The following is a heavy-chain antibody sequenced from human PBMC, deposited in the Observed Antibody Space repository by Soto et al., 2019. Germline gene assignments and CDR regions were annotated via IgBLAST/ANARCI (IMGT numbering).Heavy chain of an antibody. CDR1: GFTFDDYA. CDR3: ARETYRGFYFDY. D-gene: IGHD4-4*01. J-gene: IGHJ4*02. V-gene: IGHV3-74*01. Sequence: GGSLRLSCAASGFTFDDYAMHWVRQAPGKGLVWVSRINSDGSRTSYADSVTGRFTISRDNAKNTLYLQMNSLRVEDTALYYCARETYRGFYFDYWGQGTLVTVSS. CDR2: INSDGSRT.